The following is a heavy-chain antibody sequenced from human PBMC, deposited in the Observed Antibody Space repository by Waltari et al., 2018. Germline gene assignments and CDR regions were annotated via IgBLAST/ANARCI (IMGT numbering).Heavy chain of an antibody. CDR3: ARDMERESFIDY. CDR2: ISSSGSTI. V-gene: IGHV3-11*04. J-gene: IGHJ4*02. D-gene: IGHD3-10*01. CDR1: GCTFSHCH. Sequence: QVQLVESGGGLVKPGGSLRHSCAGSGCTFSHCHMGWVRQAPGNGLYWVSSISSSGSTIYYADSVKGRFTISRDNAKNSLYLQMNSLRAEDTAVYYCARDMERESFIDYWGQGTLVTVSS.